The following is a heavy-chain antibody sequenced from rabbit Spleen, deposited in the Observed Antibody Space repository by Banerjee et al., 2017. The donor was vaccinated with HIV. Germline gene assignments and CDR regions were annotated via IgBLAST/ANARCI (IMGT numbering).Heavy chain of an antibody. CDR1: GFSFNSGYD. Sequence: QSLEESGGDLVKPGASLTLTCTASGFSFNSGYDMCWVRQAPGKGLEWIACSYAGSSGSTYYASWAKGRFTISKTSSTTVTLQMTSLTDADTATYFCARDTGTSFSTYGMDLWGQGTLVTVS. CDR2: SYAGSSGST. CDR3: ARDTGTSFSTYGMDL. J-gene: IGHJ6*01. V-gene: IGHV1S40*01. D-gene: IGHD7-1*01.